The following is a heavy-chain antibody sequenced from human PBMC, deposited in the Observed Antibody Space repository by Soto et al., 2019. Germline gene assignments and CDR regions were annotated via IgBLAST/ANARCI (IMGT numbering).Heavy chain of an antibody. V-gene: IGHV1-69*12. Sequence: QVQLVQSGAEVKKPGSSVKVSCKASGGPFSSYAISWVRQAPGQGLEWMGGIIPIFGTANYAQKFQGRVTITADESTSTAYMELSSLRSEDTAVYYCARVVIAVDGTAGASYLDYWGQGTLVTVSS. D-gene: IGHD6-19*01. CDR1: GGPFSSYA. CDR3: ARVVIAVDGTAGASYLDY. CDR2: IIPIFGTA. J-gene: IGHJ4*02.